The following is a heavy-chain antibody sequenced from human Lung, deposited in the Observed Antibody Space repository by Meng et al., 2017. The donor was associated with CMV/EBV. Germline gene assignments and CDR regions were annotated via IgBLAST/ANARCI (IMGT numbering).Heavy chain of an antibody. V-gene: IGHV3-30*04. D-gene: IGHD3-22*01. J-gene: IGHJ6*02. CDR2: ISNDGSNK. Sequence: GESXKISCAASGFSFSTYAMHWVRQAPGKGLEWVALISNDGSNKYHADSVRGRFTISRDNSKNTLYLQMNSLRAEDTAVYFCAVRSSGYSSAYYFYGMDVWGQGXTVTVSS. CDR1: GFSFSTYA. CDR3: AVRSSGYSSAYYFYGMDV.